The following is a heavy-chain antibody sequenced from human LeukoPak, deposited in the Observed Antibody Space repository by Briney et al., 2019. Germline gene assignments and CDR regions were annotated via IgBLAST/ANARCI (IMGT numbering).Heavy chain of an antibody. CDR3: ATKQRDYSGSYSMGVGYFDY. CDR2: FDPEDGET. V-gene: IGHV1-24*01. D-gene: IGHD1-26*01. Sequence: ASVKVSCKVSGYTLTELSMHWVRQAPGKGLEWMGGFDPEDGETIYAQKFQGRVTMTEDTSTDTAYMELSSLRSEDTAVYYCATKQRDYSGSYSMGVGYFDYWGQGTLVTVSS. J-gene: IGHJ4*02. CDR1: GYTLTELS.